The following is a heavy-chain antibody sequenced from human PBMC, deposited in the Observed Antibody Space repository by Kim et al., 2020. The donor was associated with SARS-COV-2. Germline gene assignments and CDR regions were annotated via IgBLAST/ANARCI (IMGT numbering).Heavy chain of an antibody. V-gene: IGHV4-30-2*01. CDR1: GGSISSGGYS. Sequence: SETLSLTCAVSGGSISSGGYSWSWIRQPPGKGLEWIGYIYHSGSTYYNPSLKSRVTISVDRSKNQFSLKLSSVTAADTAVYYCSRATYYYDSSGYYWFDP. CDR3: SRATYYYDSSGYYWFDP. J-gene: IGHJ5*02. D-gene: IGHD3-22*01. CDR2: IYHSGST.